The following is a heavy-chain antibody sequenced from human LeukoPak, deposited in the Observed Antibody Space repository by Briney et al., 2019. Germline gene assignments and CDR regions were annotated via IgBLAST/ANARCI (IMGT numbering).Heavy chain of an antibody. D-gene: IGHD5-24*01. CDR2: ISGSGGGT. J-gene: IGHJ4*02. CDR1: GFTFSSYA. Sequence: GGSLRLSCAASGFTFSSYAMTWVRQAPGKGLEWVSSISGSGGGTYYTDSVKGRFTISRDNSKNTLYLQMNSLRGEDTAVYYCAKDAIRDGYKHWGQGTLVTVSS. V-gene: IGHV3-23*01. CDR3: AKDAIRDGYKH.